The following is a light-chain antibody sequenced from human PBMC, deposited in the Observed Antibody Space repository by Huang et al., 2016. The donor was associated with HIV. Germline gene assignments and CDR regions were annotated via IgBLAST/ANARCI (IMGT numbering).Light chain of an antibody. CDR3: QQYQSIPWT. Sequence: DIQMTQSPSSLSASVGDRVTITCRASQGIGNSLAWYQQKPEKPPSLLLYATSRLESGVPSRFSGSGSGTHYTLTITTLQPADIASYYCQQYQSIPWTFGQGTKVEIK. CDR2: ATS. V-gene: IGKV1-NL1*01. CDR1: QGIGNS. J-gene: IGKJ1*01.